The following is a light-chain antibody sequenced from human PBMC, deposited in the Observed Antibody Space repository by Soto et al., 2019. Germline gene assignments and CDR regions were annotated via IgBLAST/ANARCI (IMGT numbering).Light chain of an antibody. J-gene: IGKJ2*01. CDR1: QSVNSRD. CDR2: GAS. CDR3: QQYGISPMYT. V-gene: IGKV3-20*01. Sequence: EVVLTQSPGTLSLSAGERATLSCRASQSVNSRDIAWYQQKPGQAPRLLIYGASSRATGIPDRFSGSGSGTVFTLTISRLEPEDFAVYYCQQYGISPMYTFGQGTKLEIK.